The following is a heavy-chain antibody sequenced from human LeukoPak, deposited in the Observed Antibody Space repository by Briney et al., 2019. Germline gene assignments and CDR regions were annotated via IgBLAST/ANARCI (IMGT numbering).Heavy chain of an antibody. V-gene: IGHV3-7*01. CDR3: ARDGHPFDL. J-gene: IGHJ4*02. CDR1: GFRFSSYW. CDR2: INQDGSEK. Sequence: PGGSLRLSCAASGFRFSSYWMSWVRQAPGKGLEWVANINQDGSEKYYVDSVKGRFTISRDNAKNSLYPQMNSLRAEDTAVYYCARDGHPFDLWGQGTLVTVAS.